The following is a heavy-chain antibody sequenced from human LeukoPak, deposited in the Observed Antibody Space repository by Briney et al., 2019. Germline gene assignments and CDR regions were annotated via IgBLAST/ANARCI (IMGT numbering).Heavy chain of an antibody. J-gene: IGHJ4*02. CDR3: TLSYYDSSGYYTDDY. CDR2: ISAYNGNT. D-gene: IGHD3-22*01. V-gene: IGHV1-18*01. Sequence: ASVKVSCKVSGYTLTELSMHWVRQAPGQGLEWMGWISAYNGNTNYAQKLQGRVTMTTDTSTSTAYMELRSLRSDDTAVYYCTLSYYDSSGYYTDDYWGQGTLVTVSS. CDR1: GYTLTELS.